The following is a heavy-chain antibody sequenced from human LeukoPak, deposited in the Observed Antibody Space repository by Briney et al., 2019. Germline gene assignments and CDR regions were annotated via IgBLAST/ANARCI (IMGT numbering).Heavy chain of an antibody. Sequence: GGSLRLSCAASGFAFSNYWMHWVRQAPGKGPVRVSRIKNDGSITNYADSVKGRFTISRDNSKNTLYLQMNSLRAEDTAVYYCAKDLWSHSSGYFDYWGQGTLVTVSS. CDR2: IKNDGSIT. CDR3: AKDLWSHSSGYFDY. CDR1: GFAFSNYW. V-gene: IGHV3-74*01. J-gene: IGHJ4*02. D-gene: IGHD3-22*01.